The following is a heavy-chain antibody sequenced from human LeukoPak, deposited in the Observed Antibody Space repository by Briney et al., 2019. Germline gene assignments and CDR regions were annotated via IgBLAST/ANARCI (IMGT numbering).Heavy chain of an antibody. D-gene: IGHD3-9*01. CDR3: AREGQLRYFDWLPTPNWFDP. CDR1: GYTFTSYY. V-gene: IGHV1-46*01. Sequence: ASVKVSCKASGYTFTSYYMHWVRQAPGQGLEWMGIINPSGGSTSYAQKFQGRVTMTRDTSTSTVYMELSSLRSEDTAVYYCAREGQLRYFDWLPTPNWFDPWGQGTLVTASS. CDR2: INPSGGST. J-gene: IGHJ5*02.